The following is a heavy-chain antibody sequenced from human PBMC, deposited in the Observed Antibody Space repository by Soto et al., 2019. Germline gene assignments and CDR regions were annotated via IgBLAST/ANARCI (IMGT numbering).Heavy chain of an antibody. D-gene: IGHD6-13*01. V-gene: IGHV3-48*01. Sequence: ESGGGLVQPGGSLRLSCAASGFTFSSYSMNWVRQAPGKGLEWVSYISSSSSTIYYADSVKGRFTISRDNAKNSLYLQMNSLRAEDTAVYYCARHPDRIAQIGWFDPWGQGTLVTVSS. CDR3: ARHPDRIAQIGWFDP. CDR1: GFTFSSYS. CDR2: ISSSSSTI. J-gene: IGHJ5*02.